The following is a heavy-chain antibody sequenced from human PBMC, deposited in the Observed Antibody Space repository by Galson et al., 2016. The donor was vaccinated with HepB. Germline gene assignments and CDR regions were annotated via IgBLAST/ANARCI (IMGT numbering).Heavy chain of an antibody. D-gene: IGHD2-2*01. CDR1: GFTFSAYA. CDR3: ARDARPTASWHYIDY. J-gene: IGHJ4*02. Sequence: SLRLSCAASGFTFSAYAMHWVRQAPGKGLEWLAVMSYDGNIKQYADSVKGRFTISRHNSKKTMYLQMNSLRGDDTAVYYCARDARPTASWHYIDYWGQGTLVTVSS. V-gene: IGHV3-30-3*01. CDR2: MSYDGNIK.